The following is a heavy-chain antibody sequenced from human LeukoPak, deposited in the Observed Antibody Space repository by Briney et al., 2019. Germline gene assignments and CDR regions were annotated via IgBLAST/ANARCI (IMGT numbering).Heavy chain of an antibody. CDR3: AKVGSRSPYYFDY. D-gene: IGHD3-10*01. CDR2: ISGSGGSGGSA. Sequence: GGSLGLSCAASGFIFRTYAMSWVRQAPGKGLEWVSAISGSGGSGGSAFYADSVKGRFTISRDNSKNTLYLQMNSLRAEDTAVYYCAKVGSRSPYYFDYWGQGTLVTVSS. CDR1: GFIFRTYA. J-gene: IGHJ4*02. V-gene: IGHV3-23*01.